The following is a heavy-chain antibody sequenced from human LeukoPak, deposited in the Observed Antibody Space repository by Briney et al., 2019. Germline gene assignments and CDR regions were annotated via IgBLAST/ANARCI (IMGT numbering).Heavy chain of an antibody. D-gene: IGHD3-10*01. CDR3: AREVRGVINWFDP. V-gene: IGHV4-59*01. Sequence: SETLSLTCTVSGDSISDDYWSWIRQPPGKGLEWIGYIYYSGSTNYNPSLKSRVTISVDTSKNQFSLKLSSVTAADTAVYYCAREVRGVINWFDPWGQGTLVTVSS. CDR2: IYYSGST. J-gene: IGHJ5*02. CDR1: GDSISDDY.